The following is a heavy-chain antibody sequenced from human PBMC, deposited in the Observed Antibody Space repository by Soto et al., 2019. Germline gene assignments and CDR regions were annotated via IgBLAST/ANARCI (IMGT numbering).Heavy chain of an antibody. CDR3: AHCPFSTTPSDY. D-gene: IGHD2-2*01. CDR1: GFSLSTSGVG. CDR2: IYWDDDK. V-gene: IGHV2-5*02. J-gene: IGHJ4*02. Sequence: QITLKESGPTLVKPTQTLTLTCTFSGFSLSTSGVGVGWIRRPPGKALEWLAVIYWDDDKQYIPALKTRLTIXQXXSKYQVVLTMTTVAPVATATYYCAHCPFSTTPSDYWGQGTLVPVSS.